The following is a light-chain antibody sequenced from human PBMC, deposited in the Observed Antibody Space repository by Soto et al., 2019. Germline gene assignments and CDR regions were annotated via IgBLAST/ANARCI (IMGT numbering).Light chain of an antibody. CDR1: QHLTNY. CDR3: QQYDRFPYT. CDR2: DAS. V-gene: IGKV1-33*01. Sequence: DIQMTQSPSSLSASVGDTVSITCQAIQHLTNYLNWYRHKPGKAPELLIYDASSLESGVPSSFSASGSGTEFTFSIISLQLEDFAKFYFQQYDRFPYTFGQGTKLAIK. J-gene: IGKJ2*01.